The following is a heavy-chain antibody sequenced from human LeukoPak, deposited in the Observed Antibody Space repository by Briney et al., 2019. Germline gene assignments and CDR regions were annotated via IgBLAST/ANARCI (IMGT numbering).Heavy chain of an antibody. CDR1: GGSISSGGYS. CDR2: IYHSGST. Sequence: PSQTLSLTCAVSGGSISSGGYSWSWIRQPPGKGLEWIGYIYHSGSTYYNPSFKSRVTISVDRSKNQFSLKLSSVTAADTAVYYCASQYDSSGYLNYFDYWGQGTLVTVAS. V-gene: IGHV4-30-2*01. D-gene: IGHD3-22*01. J-gene: IGHJ4*02. CDR3: ASQYDSSGYLNYFDY.